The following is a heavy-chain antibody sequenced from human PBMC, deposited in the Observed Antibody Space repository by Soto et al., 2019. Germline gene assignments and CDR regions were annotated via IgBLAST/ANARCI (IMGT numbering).Heavy chain of an antibody. Sequence: EGSLRLSCAASGFTFSSYTMSWVRQAPGKGLEWVSVISGSGGSPYYADSVQGRFTISRDNPKNTLYLQMNSLRAEDTAIYYCAKARCSSTTCYVPDYWGQGTLVTVSS. V-gene: IGHV3-23*01. J-gene: IGHJ4*02. CDR3: AKARCSSTTCYVPDY. CDR1: GFTFSSYT. CDR2: ISGSGGSP. D-gene: IGHD2-2*01.